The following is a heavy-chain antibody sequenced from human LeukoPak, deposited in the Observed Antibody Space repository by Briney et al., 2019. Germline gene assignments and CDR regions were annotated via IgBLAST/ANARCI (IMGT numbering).Heavy chain of an antibody. CDR3: AREKRGYSYGYCLDY. V-gene: IGHV3-48*01. CDR2: ISSSSSTI. D-gene: IGHD5-18*01. Sequence: PGGSLRLSCAASGFTFSSYSMNWVRQAPGKGLEWVSSISSSSSTIYYADSVKGGFTISRDNAKNSLYLQMNSLRAEDTAVYYCAREKRGYSYGYCLDYWGQGTLVTVSS. J-gene: IGHJ4*02. CDR1: GFTFSSYS.